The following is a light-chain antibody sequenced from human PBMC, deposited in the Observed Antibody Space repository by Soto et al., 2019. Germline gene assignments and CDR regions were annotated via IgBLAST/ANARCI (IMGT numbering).Light chain of an antibody. J-gene: IGKJ3*01. V-gene: IGKV4-1*01. Sequence: DIVMTQSPDSLAVSLGERATINCKSSQSVLYTSNNNNYLAWYQQKPGQPPKLLIYWASTRESGVPDRFSGSGSGTDFTLNISSLQAEDVAVYYCQQYYSIPLTFGPGTKVDIK. CDR1: QSVLYTSNNNNY. CDR3: QQYYSIPLT. CDR2: WAS.